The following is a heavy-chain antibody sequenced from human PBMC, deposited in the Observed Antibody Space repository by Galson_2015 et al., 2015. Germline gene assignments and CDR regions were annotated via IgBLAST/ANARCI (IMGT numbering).Heavy chain of an antibody. CDR1: GFTFSSDA. V-gene: IGHV3-23*01. Sequence: SLRLSCAASGFTFSSDAMSWVHQAPGKGLEWVSLITASGGSPYYADSVKRRFTISRDNSKNTLYLQMNSLRAEDTAMYYCAKGVGSDFYYANDYWGPGTLVTVSS. CDR3: AKGVGSDFYYANDY. J-gene: IGHJ4*02. CDR2: ITASGGSP. D-gene: IGHD3-22*01.